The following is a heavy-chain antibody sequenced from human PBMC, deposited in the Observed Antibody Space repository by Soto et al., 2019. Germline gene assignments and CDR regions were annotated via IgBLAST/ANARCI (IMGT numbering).Heavy chain of an antibody. Sequence: ASVKVSCKASGYTFTSYAMHWVRQAPGQRLEWMGWINAGNGNAKYSQKFQGRVTITRDTSASTAYMELSSLRSEDTAVYYCARDRIGRGDSKEYNWFDPWGQGTLVTVSS. CDR1: GYTFTSYA. D-gene: IGHD3-22*01. J-gene: IGHJ5*02. V-gene: IGHV1-3*01. CDR2: INAGNGNA. CDR3: ARDRIGRGDSKEYNWFDP.